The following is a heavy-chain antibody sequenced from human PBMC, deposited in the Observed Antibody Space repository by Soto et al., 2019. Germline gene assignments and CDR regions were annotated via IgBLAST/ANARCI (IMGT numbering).Heavy chain of an antibody. V-gene: IGHV3-30*18. CDR2: ISYDGSNK. J-gene: IGHJ4*02. CDR1: GFTFSNYG. D-gene: IGHD2-21*02. CDR3: AKPYLTAYFDY. Sequence: QVQLVESGGGVVQPGRSLRLSCTASGFTFSNYGMHWVRQAPGKGLKWVAVISYDGSNKYYADSVKGRFTISRDNSKNTLYLQMNSLRAEDTAVYYCAKPYLTAYFDYWGQGTLVTVSS.